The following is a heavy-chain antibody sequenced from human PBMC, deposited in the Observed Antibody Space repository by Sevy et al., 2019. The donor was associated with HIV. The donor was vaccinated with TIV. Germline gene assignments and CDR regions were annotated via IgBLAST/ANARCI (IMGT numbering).Heavy chain of an antibody. Sequence: GGSLRLSCAASGFTFSSYGMHWVRQAPGKGLEWVAVISFDGSNEYYADSLKGRFTISRDNSKNTLWLQMNSLRAEATAVYYCAEGKGEIFHYGMDVWGQGATVTVSS. CDR2: ISFDGSNE. CDR3: AEGKGEIFHYGMDV. D-gene: IGHD3-10*01. V-gene: IGHV3-30*18. J-gene: IGHJ6*02. CDR1: GFTFSSYG.